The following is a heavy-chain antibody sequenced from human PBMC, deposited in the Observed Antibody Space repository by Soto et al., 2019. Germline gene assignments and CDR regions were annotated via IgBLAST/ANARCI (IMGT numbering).Heavy chain of an antibody. D-gene: IGHD5-18*01. CDR2: IYYSGST. J-gene: IGHJ6*02. CDR3: AREQGPSRDTAMVRAGYYGMDV. CDR1: GGSISSGGYY. Sequence: QVQLQESGPGLVKPSQTLSLTCTVSGGSISSGGYYWSWIRQHPGKGLEWIGYIYYSGSTYYNPSLKSRVTISVDTSKNQFSLKLSSVTAADTAVYYCAREQGPSRDTAMVRAGYYGMDVWGQGTTVTVSS. V-gene: IGHV4-31*03.